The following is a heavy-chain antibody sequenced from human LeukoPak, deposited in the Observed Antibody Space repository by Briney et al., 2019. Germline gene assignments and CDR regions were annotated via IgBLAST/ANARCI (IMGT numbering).Heavy chain of an antibody. Sequence: GASVKVSCKASGGTFSSYTISWVRQAPGQGLEWMGRIIPILSIANYAQKFQGRVTITADKSTSTAYMELRSLRSDDTAVYYCARGGEWVGYFDYWGQGTLVTVSS. CDR2: IIPILSIA. V-gene: IGHV1-69*02. D-gene: IGHD3-10*01. J-gene: IGHJ4*02. CDR3: ARGGEWVGYFDY. CDR1: GGTFSSYT.